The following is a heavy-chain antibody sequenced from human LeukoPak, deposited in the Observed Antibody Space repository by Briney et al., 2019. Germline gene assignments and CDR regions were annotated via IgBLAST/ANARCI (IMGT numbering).Heavy chain of an antibody. V-gene: IGHV1-2*06. CDR2: INSNTGGT. J-gene: IGHJ4*02. CDR3: ARDLSSTSNWELDY. Sequence: ATVKVSCKASGYTFIHYFVHWVRQAPGQGLEGMGRINSNTGGTEYTQKFQGRVAMTRDTSITTVYMELSSLTSDDSAVYYCARDLSSTSNWELDYWGQGTLSPSPQ. CDR1: GYTFIHYF. D-gene: IGHD7-27*01.